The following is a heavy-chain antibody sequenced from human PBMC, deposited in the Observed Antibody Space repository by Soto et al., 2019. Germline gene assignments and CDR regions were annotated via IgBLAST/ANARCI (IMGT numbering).Heavy chain of an antibody. CDR1: GFTFSSYA. CDR3: ARDRWDTMVRGVPYYYYGMDV. J-gene: IGHJ6*02. CDR2: ISYDGSNK. V-gene: IGHV3-30-3*01. Sequence: GGSLRLSCAASGFTFSSYAMHWVRQAPGKGLEWVAVISYDGSNKYYADSVKGRFTISRDNSKNTLYLQMNSLRAEDTAVYYCARDRWDTMVRGVPYYYYGMDVWGQGTTVTVSS. D-gene: IGHD3-10*01.